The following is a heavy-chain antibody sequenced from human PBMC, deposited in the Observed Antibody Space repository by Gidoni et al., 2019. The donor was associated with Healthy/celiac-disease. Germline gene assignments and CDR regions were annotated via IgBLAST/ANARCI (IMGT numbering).Heavy chain of an antibody. V-gene: IGHV4-61*01. J-gene: IGHJ3*02. CDR1: GGSVSSGSYY. Sequence: QVQLQESGPGLVKPSETLSLTCTVSGGSVSSGSYYWSWIRQPPGKGLEWIGYIYYSGSTNYNPSLKSRVTISVDTSTNQFSLKLSSVTAADTAVYYCARTVYGDFTFDIWGQGTMVTVSS. D-gene: IGHD4-17*01. CDR2: IYYSGST. CDR3: ARTVYGDFTFDI.